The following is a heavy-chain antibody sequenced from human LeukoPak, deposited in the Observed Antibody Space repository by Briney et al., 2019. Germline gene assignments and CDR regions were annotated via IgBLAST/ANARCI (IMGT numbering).Heavy chain of an antibody. V-gene: IGHV3-66*01. D-gene: IGHD1-14*01. CDR1: GFIVSDSY. CDR2: IYTGGIT. J-gene: IGHJ4*02. CDR3: ARENLVH. Sequence: GGSLRLSCAASGFIVSDSYMSWVRQAPGRGLEWVSVIYTGGITKYADSVKGRFTISRDNSKNTVYLQMNNLSVEDTGVYCCARENLVHWGQGTLVIVSS.